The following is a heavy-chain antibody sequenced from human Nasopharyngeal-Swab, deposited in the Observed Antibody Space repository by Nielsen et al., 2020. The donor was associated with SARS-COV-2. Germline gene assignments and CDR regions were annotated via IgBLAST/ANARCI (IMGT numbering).Heavy chain of an antibody. CDR3: ARDLVVGATTSAYYYYYGMDV. V-gene: IGHV3-33*01. CDR1: GFTFSSYG. Sequence: GGSLRPSCAPSGFTFSSYGMHWVRQAPGKGLEWVAVIWYDGSNKYYADSVKGRFTISRDNSKNTLYLQMNSLRAEDTAVYYCARDLVVGATTSAYYYYYGMDVWSQGTTVTVSS. D-gene: IGHD1-26*01. J-gene: IGHJ6*02. CDR2: IWYDGSNK.